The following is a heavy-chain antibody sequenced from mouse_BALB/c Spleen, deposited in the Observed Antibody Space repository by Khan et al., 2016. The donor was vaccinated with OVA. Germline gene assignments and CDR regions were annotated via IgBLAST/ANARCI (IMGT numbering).Heavy chain of an antibody. CDR2: IFPGNSDT. D-gene: IGHD1-1*01. V-gene: IGHV1-5*01. Sequence: VQLQQSGTVLARPGASVKMSCKASGYIFTNYWIHWVKQRPGQDLEWFGGIFPGNSDTDYNQKFKDKANLTAVTSASTAYMELSRLSNEDSAAYYCTRAGYGAFAYWGQGALVTVSP. CDR3: TRAGYGAFAY. J-gene: IGHJ3*01. CDR1: GYIFTNYW.